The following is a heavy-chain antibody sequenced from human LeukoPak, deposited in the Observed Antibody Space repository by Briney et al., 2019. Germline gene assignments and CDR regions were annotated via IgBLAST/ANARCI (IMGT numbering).Heavy chain of an antibody. Sequence: SETLSLTCTVSGYSISSGYYWGWIRQPPGKGLEWIGSIYHSGSTYYNPSLKSRVTISVDTSKNQFSLKLSSVTAADTAVYYCYYMVRGVVDYWGQGTLVTVSS. D-gene: IGHD3-10*01. CDR2: IYHSGST. V-gene: IGHV4-38-2*02. J-gene: IGHJ4*02. CDR1: GYSISSGYY. CDR3: YYMVRGVVDY.